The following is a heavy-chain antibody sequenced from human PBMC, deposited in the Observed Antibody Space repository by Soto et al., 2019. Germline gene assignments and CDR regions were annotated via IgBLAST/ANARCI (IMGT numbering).Heavy chain of an antibody. CDR3: SRGASGGSGWNYYYYYGMDV. V-gene: IGHV3-11*05. J-gene: IGHJ6*02. Sequence: QVQLVESGGGLVKPGGSLRLSCAASGFTLSDHYMSWIRQAPGKGLEWVSYISSSSSYTDYADSVKGRFTISRDNAKNSLYLKMNSLRAEDKAVYYCSRGASGGSGWNYYYYYGMDVWGQGTTVTVSS. CDR2: ISSSSSYT. CDR1: GFTLSDHY. D-gene: IGHD6-19*01.